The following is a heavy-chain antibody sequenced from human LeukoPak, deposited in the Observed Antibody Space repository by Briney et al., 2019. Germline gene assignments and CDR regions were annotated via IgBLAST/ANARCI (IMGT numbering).Heavy chain of an antibody. Sequence: SETLSLTCAVYGGSFSGYYWRWIRQPPGKGLECIGEINHSGSTNYNPSLKSRVTISVDTSKNQFSLNLNSVTATDTAVYYCARGGVERYCSGGSCYGWFDPWGQGTLVTVSS. D-gene: IGHD2-15*01. CDR2: INHSGST. J-gene: IGHJ5*02. CDR1: GGSFSGYY. CDR3: ARGGVERYCSGGSCYGWFDP. V-gene: IGHV4-34*01.